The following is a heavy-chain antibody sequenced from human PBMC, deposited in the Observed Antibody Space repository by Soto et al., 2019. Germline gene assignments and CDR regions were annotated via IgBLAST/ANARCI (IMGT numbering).Heavy chain of an antibody. CDR1: GYTFTSYY. J-gene: IGHJ3*02. CDR3: ARGRLTMTAVVTEAFDI. Sequence: SVKVSCKASGYTFTSYYVHWVRQAPGQGLEWMAIINPSGGSTSYAQKFQDRVTTARDTSTSTVYMELSSLRSEDTAVYYCARGRLTMTAVVTEAFDIWGQGTMVTVSS. V-gene: IGHV1-46*01. D-gene: IGHD3-22*01. CDR2: INPSGGST.